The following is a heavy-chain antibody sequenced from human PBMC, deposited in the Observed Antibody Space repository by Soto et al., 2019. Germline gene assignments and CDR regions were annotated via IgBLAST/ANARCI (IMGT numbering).Heavy chain of an antibody. CDR2: SSGGGDTT. CDR1: GFTFNNYA. Sequence: EVQLLESGGGLVQPGGSLRLSCAASGFTFNNYAMTWVRQAPGKGLEWVSASSGGGDTTSYADPLKGRFTVSRDGSKNTLYLQMSSLRAEDTALYYCAKGRGGSGSLTPRVDFWGQGALVTVSS. CDR3: AKGRGGSGSLTPRVDF. D-gene: IGHD3-10*01. J-gene: IGHJ4*02. V-gene: IGHV3-23*01.